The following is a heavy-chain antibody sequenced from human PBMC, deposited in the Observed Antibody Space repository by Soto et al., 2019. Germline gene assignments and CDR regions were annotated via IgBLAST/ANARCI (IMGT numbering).Heavy chain of an antibody. CDR2: IRSKAYGGTT. CDR3: TRDGGSTSYYYYGMDV. CDR1: GFTFGDYA. D-gene: IGHD3-16*01. V-gene: IGHV3-49*04. J-gene: IGHJ6*02. Sequence: GGSLRLSCTASGFTFGDYAMSWVRQAPGKGLEWVGFIRSKAYGGTTEYAASVKGRFTISRDDSKSIAYLQMNSLKAEDTAVYYCTRDGGSTSYYYYGMDVWGQGTTVTVSS.